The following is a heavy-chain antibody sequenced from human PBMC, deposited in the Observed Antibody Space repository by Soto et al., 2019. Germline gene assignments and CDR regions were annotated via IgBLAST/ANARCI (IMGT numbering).Heavy chain of an antibody. J-gene: IGHJ4*02. D-gene: IGHD1-1*01. V-gene: IGHV1-18*01. CDR1: GYSFDTYG. CDR3: ARNWNDDRLSRFEC. CDR2: ISIYSGNT. Sequence: QVQLVQSGAEVKKSGASVKVSCKASGYSFDTYGITWVRQAPGQGLEWLGWISIYSGNTHYAQKVQDRLTLTRDISTSTAYMELRSLRSDDTAVYYCARNWNDDRLSRFECWGQGTLVTVSS.